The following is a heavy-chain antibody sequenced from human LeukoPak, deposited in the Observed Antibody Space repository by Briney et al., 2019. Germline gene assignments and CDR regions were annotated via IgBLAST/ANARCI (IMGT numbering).Heavy chain of an antibody. CDR3: ARHETQYQLLFDY. D-gene: IGHD2-2*01. CDR1: GYSFTSYW. Sequence: RGESLKISCKGSGYSFTSYWIGWVRQMPGKGLEWMGIIYPGDSDTRYSPSFQGQVTISADKSISTAYLQWSSLKASDTAMYYCARHETQYQLLFDYWGQGTLVTVSS. J-gene: IGHJ4*02. V-gene: IGHV5-51*01. CDR2: IYPGDSDT.